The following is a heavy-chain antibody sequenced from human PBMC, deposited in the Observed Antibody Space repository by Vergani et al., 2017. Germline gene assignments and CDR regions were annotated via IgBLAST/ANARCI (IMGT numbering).Heavy chain of an antibody. Sequence: QVQLQESGPGLLKPSQTLSLNCTVSGGSVSSGSYYWSWIRQPAGKGLEWIGRIYTSESTNYNPSLKSRVTMSVDTSKNQFSLKLSSVTAADTAVYYCAREYSSSVGFLAYWGQGTLVTVSS. D-gene: IGHD6-6*01. CDR3: AREYSSSVGFLAY. CDR2: IYTSEST. J-gene: IGHJ4*02. CDR1: GGSVSSGSYY. V-gene: IGHV4-61*02.